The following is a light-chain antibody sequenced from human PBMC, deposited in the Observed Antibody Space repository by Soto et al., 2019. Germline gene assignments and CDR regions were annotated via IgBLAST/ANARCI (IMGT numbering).Light chain of an antibody. J-gene: IGKJ4*01. CDR1: QSSSSW. Sequence: DLQMTPSPSTLSASVGDRVTITCRASQSSSSWLAWYQQKPGKAPKLLIYRASSLQSGVPSSFSGSGSGTEFPLPISSLQPDDFSPYYCQQYNSYSLTFGGGTKVEIK. CDR3: QQYNSYSLT. CDR2: RAS. V-gene: IGKV1-5*03.